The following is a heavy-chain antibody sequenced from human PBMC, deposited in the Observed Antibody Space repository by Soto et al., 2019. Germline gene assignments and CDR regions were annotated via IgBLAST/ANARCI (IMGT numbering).Heavy chain of an antibody. V-gene: IGHV3-30*19. Sequence: GGSLRLSCAASGFTFSNYGMHWIRQAPGKGLEWVAVISYDGSNKYYADSVKGRFTISRDNSKNTLYLQMNSLRAEDTAVYYCARGDFGFCRGGSCYLSYWGQGTLVTVSS. CDR2: ISYDGSNK. D-gene: IGHD2-15*01. J-gene: IGHJ4*02. CDR1: GFTFSNYG. CDR3: ARGDFGFCRGGSCYLSY.